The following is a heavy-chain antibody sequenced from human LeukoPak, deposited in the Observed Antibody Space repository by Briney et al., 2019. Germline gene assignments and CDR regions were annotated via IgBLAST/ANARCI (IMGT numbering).Heavy chain of an antibody. V-gene: IGHV3-64D*06. CDR3: VKDMGIAVAGFDY. J-gene: IGHJ4*02. Sequence: PGGSLRLSCSASGFTFSSYAMHWARQAPGKGLEYVSAISSNGGSTHYADSVKGRFTISRDNSKNTLYLQMSSLRAEDTAVYYCVKDMGIAVAGFDYWGQGTLVTVSS. D-gene: IGHD6-19*01. CDR2: ISSNGGST. CDR1: GFTFSSYA.